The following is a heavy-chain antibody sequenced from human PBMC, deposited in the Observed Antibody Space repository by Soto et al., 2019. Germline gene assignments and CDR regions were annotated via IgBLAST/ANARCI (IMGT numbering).Heavy chain of an antibody. CDR3: ARAIGGYDSSADFDY. V-gene: IGHV4-59*12. Sequence: SETLSLTCTVSGGSISSYYWTWIRQPPGKGLEWIGFIYHTGTTYYNPSLKSRVTISVDRSKNQFSLKLNSVTAADTAVYYCARAIGGYDSSADFDYWGQGTLVTVSS. CDR1: GGSISSYY. CDR2: IYHTGTT. J-gene: IGHJ4*02. D-gene: IGHD3-22*01.